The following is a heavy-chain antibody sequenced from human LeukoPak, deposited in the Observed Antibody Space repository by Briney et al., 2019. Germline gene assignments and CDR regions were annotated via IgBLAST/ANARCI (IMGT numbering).Heavy chain of an antibody. V-gene: IGHV1-46*01. CDR3: ARVYGESGYDILTGYYRGDFDY. D-gene: IGHD3-9*01. Sequence: ASVKVSCKASGYTFTSYGISWVRQAPGQGLEWMGIINPSGGSTSYAQKFQGRVTMTRDTSTSTVYMELSSLRSEDTAVYYCARVYGESGYDILTGYYRGDFDYWGQGTLVTVSS. CDR2: INPSGGST. J-gene: IGHJ4*02. CDR1: GYTFTSYG.